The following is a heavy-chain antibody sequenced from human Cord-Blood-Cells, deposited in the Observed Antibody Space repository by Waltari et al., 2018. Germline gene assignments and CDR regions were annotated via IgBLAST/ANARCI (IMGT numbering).Heavy chain of an antibody. J-gene: IGHJ4*02. CDR2: INHRGST. CDR1: GGSFRGYY. Sequence: QVQLQQWGAGLLKPSATLSLTCAVYGGSFRGYYWSWIRQPPGKGLEWIGEINHRGSTNYNPSLKSRVTISVATSKNQFSLKLSSVTAADTAVYYCARVRHGFYFDYWGQGTLVTVSS. V-gene: IGHV4-34*01. CDR3: ARVRHGFYFDY.